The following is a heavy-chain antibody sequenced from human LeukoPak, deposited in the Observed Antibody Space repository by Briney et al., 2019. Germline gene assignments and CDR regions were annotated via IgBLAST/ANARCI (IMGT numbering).Heavy chain of an antibody. V-gene: IGHV3-48*03. CDR2: ISSSGSTI. CDR1: GFTFSSYE. J-gene: IGHJ2*01. CDR3: ARDSARLGEVARTSFDL. D-gene: IGHD3-10*01. Sequence: GGSLRLSCAASGFTFSSYEMNWVRQAPGKGLEWVSYISSSGSTIYYADSVKGRFTISRDNAKNSLYLQMNSLRAEDTAVYYCARDSARLGEVARTSFDLWGRVTLVTVSS.